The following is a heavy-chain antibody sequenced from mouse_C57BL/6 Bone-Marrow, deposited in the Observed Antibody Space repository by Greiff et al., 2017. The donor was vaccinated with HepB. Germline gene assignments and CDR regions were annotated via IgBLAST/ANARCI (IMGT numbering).Heavy chain of an antibody. Sequence: QVQLQQSGPGLVQPSQSLSITCTVSGFSLTSYGVHWVRQSPGKGLEWLGVIWRGGSTDYNAAFMSRLGITKDNSKSKVFFKMNSLHAADTAIYCWAITTVVATWFAYWGQGTLVTVSA. CDR1: GFSLTSYG. D-gene: IGHD1-1*01. CDR2: IWRGGST. V-gene: IGHV2-5*01. J-gene: IGHJ3*01. CDR3: AITTVVATWFAY.